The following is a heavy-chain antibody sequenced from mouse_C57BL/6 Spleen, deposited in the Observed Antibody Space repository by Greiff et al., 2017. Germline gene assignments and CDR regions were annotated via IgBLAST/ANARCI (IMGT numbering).Heavy chain of an antibody. J-gene: IGHJ1*03. Sequence: EVPRVESGGGLVKPGGSLKLSCAASGFTFSSSALSLVRQTPDKRLELVATISDGGSYTYYPDNVKGRFTISRDNAKNNLYLQMSHLKSEDTAMYYCARAGYFDVWGTGTTVTVSS. V-gene: IGHV5-4*01. CDR2: ISDGGSYT. CDR1: GFTFSSSA. CDR3: ARAGYFDV.